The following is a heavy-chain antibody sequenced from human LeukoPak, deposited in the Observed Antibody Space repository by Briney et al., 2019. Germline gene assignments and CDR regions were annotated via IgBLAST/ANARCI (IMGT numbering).Heavy chain of an antibody. CDR2: INPSGGST. D-gene: IGHD2-15*01. CDR1: VYTFTIYY. Sequence: GASVNVSSKASVYTFTIYYMHWVRHAPGQGLEWMGIINPSGGSTSYAKQFHDKHTTTRDTSTSTVALELSSLRSEDTAVYYCARNWCSGDSCLLDFDYWGQGTLVTVSS. CDR3: ARNWCSGDSCLLDFDY. V-gene: IGHV1-46*03. J-gene: IGHJ4*02.